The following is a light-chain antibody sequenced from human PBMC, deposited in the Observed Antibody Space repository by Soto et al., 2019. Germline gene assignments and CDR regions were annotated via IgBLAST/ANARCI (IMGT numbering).Light chain of an antibody. CDR1: SSDVGAYNY. J-gene: IGLJ1*01. Sequence: QSALTQPASVSGSPGQSITISCTGSSSDVGAYNYVSWYQHHPDQAPKLVIYDVTNRPSGVSNRFSGSKSGNTASLTISGLQAEDEADYYCNSYTSSTTPYVFGTGTKLTVL. CDR3: NSYTSSTTPYV. CDR2: DVT. V-gene: IGLV2-14*03.